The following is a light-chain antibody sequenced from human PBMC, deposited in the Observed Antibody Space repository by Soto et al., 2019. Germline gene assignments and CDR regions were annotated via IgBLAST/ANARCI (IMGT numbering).Light chain of an antibody. CDR1: SSNIGAGYD. CDR3: QSYDSSPSVWV. V-gene: IGLV1-40*01. Sequence: QSVLTQPPSVSGAPGQRVTISCTGSSSNIGAGYDVHWYQQLPGTAPKLLIYGNSNRPSGVPNRFSGSKSGTILSLAITRLHAEYDADYHRQSYDSSPSVWVFGGGTKVTVL. CDR2: GNS. J-gene: IGLJ3*02.